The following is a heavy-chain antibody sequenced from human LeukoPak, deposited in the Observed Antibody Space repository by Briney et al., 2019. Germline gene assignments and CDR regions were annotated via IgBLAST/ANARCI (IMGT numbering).Heavy chain of an antibody. CDR2: ISAYNGNT. D-gene: IGHD6-19*01. V-gene: IGHV1-18*01. J-gene: IGHJ4*02. Sequence: ASVKVSFKASGYTFTSYGISWVRQAPGQGLEWMGWISAYNGNTNYAQKLQGRVTMTTDTSTTTVYMELRSLRSDDTALYYCARAAVGNGWHSDYWGQGTLVTVSS. CDR3: ARAAVGNGWHSDY. CDR1: GYTFTSYG.